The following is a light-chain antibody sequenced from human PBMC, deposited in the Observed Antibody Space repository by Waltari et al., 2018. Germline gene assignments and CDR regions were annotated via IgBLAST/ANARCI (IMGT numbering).Light chain of an antibody. J-gene: IGKJ3*01. V-gene: IGKV1-8*01. CDR2: AAS. CDR1: QGRSTY. Sequence: AIRMTQSPSSLSASTGDRVTITCRASQGRSTYLAWYQQKPGKAPKLLIFAASTLQSGVPSRFSGSGSGTDFTLTISSLQSEDFATYSCQQYYTYPLTFGPGTKVDIK. CDR3: QQYYTYPLT.